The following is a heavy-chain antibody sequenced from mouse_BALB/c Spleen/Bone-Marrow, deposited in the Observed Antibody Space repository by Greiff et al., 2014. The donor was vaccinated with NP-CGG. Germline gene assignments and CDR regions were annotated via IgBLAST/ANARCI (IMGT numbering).Heavy chain of an antibody. CDR1: GFTFSDYY. V-gene: IGHV5-4*02. CDR3: ARDRAYYRYDGYYYAMDY. D-gene: IGHD2-14*01. CDR2: TSDGGSYT. J-gene: IGHJ4*01. Sequence: EVHLVESGGGLVKPGGSLKLSCAASGFTFSDYYMYWVRQTPEKRLEWVAITSDGGSYTYYPDSVKGRFTISRDNAKNNLYLQMSNLKSDDTAMYYCARDRAYYRYDGYYYAMDYWGQGTSVTVSS.